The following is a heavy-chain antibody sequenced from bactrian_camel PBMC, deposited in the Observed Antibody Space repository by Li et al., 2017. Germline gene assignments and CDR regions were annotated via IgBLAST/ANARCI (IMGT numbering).Heavy chain of an antibody. CDR2: IYSDGSNT. D-gene: IGHD2*01. V-gene: IGHV3-2*01. CDR3: AADGGRWKHPSGSCLVAHEYDY. J-gene: IGHJ4*01. CDR1: PGNSAC. Sequence: HVQLVESGGGSVQAGGSLRLSCVASPGNSACMAWFRQAPGRGLQWVSSIYSDGSNTYYAESVKGRFTISRDNAKNTLYLQMYSLKPEDAAMYYCAADGGRWKHPSGSCLVAHEYDYWGQGTQVTVS.